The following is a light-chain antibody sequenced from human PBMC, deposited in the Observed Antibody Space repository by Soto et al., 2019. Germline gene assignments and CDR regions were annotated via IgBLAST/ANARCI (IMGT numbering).Light chain of an antibody. V-gene: IGKV1-5*03. J-gene: IGKJ1*01. CDR1: QTISTW. Sequence: DIQMTQSPSTLSASVGDRVTITCRASQTISTWLAWYQQKPGKAPKLLIYKASRLESGVASRFSGNGSVTEFTITISSLQPDDFATYYCQHYSSYSEGTFGQGTKVEIK. CDR3: QHYSSYSEGT. CDR2: KAS.